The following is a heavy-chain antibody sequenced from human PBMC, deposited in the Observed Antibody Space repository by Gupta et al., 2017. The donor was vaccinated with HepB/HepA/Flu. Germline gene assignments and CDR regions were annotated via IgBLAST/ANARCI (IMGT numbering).Heavy chain of an antibody. Sequence: QLQLQESGPGLMKSSETLSLTCTVSGVYISSTNYYWGWIRQAPGKGLEWIGSVYFTGTTYYRPSLKSRATVSLDTSKSQVSLXLXYVTAAXTAVYYCARHLGRQYFDYWGQGTPVTVSS. CDR1: GVYISSTNYY. J-gene: IGHJ4*02. V-gene: IGHV4-39*01. CDR3: ARHLGRQYFDY. CDR2: VYFTGTT. D-gene: IGHD1-26*01.